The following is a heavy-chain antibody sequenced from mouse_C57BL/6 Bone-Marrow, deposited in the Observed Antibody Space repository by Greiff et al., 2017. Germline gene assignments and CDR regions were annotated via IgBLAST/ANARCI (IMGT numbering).Heavy chain of an antibody. V-gene: IGHV1-59*01. CDR1: GYTFTSYW. CDR2: IDPSDSYT. CDR3: AKGVFITTVVADY. D-gene: IGHD1-1*01. J-gene: IGHJ2*01. Sequence: QVHVKQPGAELVRPGTSVKLSCKASGYTFTSYWMHWVKQRPGQGLEWIGVIDPSDSYTNYNQKFKGKATLTVDTSSSTAYMQLSSLTSEDSAVYYCAKGVFITTVVADYWGQGTTLTVSS.